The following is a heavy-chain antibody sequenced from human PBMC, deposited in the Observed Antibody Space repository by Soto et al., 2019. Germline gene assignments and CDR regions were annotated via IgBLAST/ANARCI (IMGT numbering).Heavy chain of an antibody. CDR1: GYTFTTYA. J-gene: IGHJ6*02. CDR2: INTGNGNT. Sequence: ASVKVSCKASGYTFTTYAMHWVRQAPGQSLEWMGWINTGNGNTKYSQKFQGRVTITRDTSASTAYMELSSLRSEDTTVYYCARDRFTAMGQAASYYYYGMDVRGQGTTVTVSS. V-gene: IGHV1-3*04. D-gene: IGHD5-18*01. CDR3: ARDRFTAMGQAASYYYYGMDV.